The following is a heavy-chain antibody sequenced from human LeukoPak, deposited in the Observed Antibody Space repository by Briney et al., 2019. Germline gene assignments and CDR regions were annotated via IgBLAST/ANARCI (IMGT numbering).Heavy chain of an antibody. D-gene: IGHD3-22*01. CDR1: GGSISSYY. J-gene: IGHJ4*02. V-gene: IGHV4-59*01. CDR2: IYYSGST. CDR3: ARVLRSSGHYFDY. Sequence: SETLSLTCTVSGGSISSYYWSWIRQPPGKGLEWIGYIYYSGSTNYNPSLKSRVTISVDTSKNQFSLKLSSVTAADTAVYYCARVLRSSGHYFDYWGQGTLVTVSS.